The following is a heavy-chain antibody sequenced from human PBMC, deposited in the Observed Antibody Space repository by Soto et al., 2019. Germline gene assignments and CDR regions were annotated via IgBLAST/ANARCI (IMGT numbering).Heavy chain of an antibody. CDR2: MNPHRCNT. Sequence: ASVKVSCKASGYTFTSYESNWVRQATGQGLEGMRWMNPHRCNTGYAQKFQGRVTMTRNTSISTAYMELSSLRSEDTAVYYCARVEYYYDGSGYYLRFAYWAQGTLVTVSS. CDR1: GYTFTSYE. D-gene: IGHD3-22*01. V-gene: IGHV1-8*01. CDR3: ARVEYYYDGSGYYLRFAY. J-gene: IGHJ4*02.